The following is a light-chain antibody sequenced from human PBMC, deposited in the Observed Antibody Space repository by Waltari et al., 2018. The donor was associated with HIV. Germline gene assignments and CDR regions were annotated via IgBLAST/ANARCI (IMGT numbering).Light chain of an antibody. J-gene: IGKJ3*01. CDR3: QQSYSSPLT. CDR1: QTVTNK. V-gene: IGKV1-39*01. Sequence: DIQMTQSPSPLSASVGDSVSITCRASQTVTNKVNWYQQKPGKAPQVLIYYASTLQSGVPSRFRGGGSGTDFTLTITSLQPDDFATYFCQQSYSSPLTFGPGTKVDIK. CDR2: YAS.